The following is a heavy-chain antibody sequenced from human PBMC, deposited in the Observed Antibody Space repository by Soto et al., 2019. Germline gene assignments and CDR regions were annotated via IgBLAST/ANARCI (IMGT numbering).Heavy chain of an antibody. V-gene: IGHV3-53*01. D-gene: IGHD2-2*01. Sequence: GGSLRLSCAASGFTVSINYMSWVRHAPGKGLELVSVIYSGGSTYYADSVKGRFTISRDNSKNTLYLQMNSLRAEDTAVYYCARDRGSRGYCSSTSCPYYYGMDVWGQGTTVTVSS. CDR1: GFTVSINY. CDR2: IYSGGST. J-gene: IGHJ6*02. CDR3: ARDRGSRGYCSSTSCPYYYGMDV.